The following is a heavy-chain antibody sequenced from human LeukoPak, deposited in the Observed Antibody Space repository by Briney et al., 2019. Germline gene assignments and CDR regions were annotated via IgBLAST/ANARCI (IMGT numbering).Heavy chain of an antibody. CDR2: FDPEDGET. V-gene: IGHV1-24*01. D-gene: IGHD3-3*01. CDR3: ATALGVTIFGVVTDY. Sequence: PRASVKVSCKVSGYTLTELSMHWVRQAPGKGLEWMGGFDPEDGETIYAQKFQGRVTMTEDTPTDTAYMELSSLTSEDTAVYFCATALGVTIFGVVTDYWGQGTLVTVSS. J-gene: IGHJ4*02. CDR1: GYTLTELS.